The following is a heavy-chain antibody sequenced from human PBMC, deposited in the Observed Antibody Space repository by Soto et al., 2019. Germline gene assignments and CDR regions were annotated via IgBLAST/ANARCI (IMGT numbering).Heavy chain of an antibody. CDR2: ISYSGSA. V-gene: IGHV4-59*01. CDR3: ARGSDGDYSDY. J-gene: IGHJ4*02. CDR1: GGSSGNYY. Sequence: SETLSLTCTVSGGSSGNYYWSWIRQPPGKGLEWIGYISYSGSANYNPSLKSRGTISQDTSKKQFSLKLSSVTAADTAVYYCARGSDGDYSDYWGQGXLVTVYS. D-gene: IGHD3-16*01.